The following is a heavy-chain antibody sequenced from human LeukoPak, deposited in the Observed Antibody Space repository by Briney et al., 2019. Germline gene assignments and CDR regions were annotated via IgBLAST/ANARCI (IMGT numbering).Heavy chain of an antibody. Sequence: GGSLRLSCAASGFTFSSYGMHWVRQAPGKGLEWVAVISYDGSNKYYANSVKGRFTVSRDNSKNTLYLQMNSLRTEDTAVYYCTRAVQLWLVGDFWGQGTLVTVSS. CDR3: TRAVQLWLVGDF. CDR2: ISYDGSNK. V-gene: IGHV3-30*19. J-gene: IGHJ4*02. CDR1: GFTFSSYG. D-gene: IGHD5-18*01.